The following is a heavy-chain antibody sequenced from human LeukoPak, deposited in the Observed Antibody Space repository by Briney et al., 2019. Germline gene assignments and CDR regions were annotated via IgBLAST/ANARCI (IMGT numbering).Heavy chain of an antibody. CDR3: AKDPLAGGTVAFDI. D-gene: IGHD3-16*01. V-gene: IGHV3-9*01. J-gene: IGHJ3*02. CDR1: GFTFDDYA. Sequence: GGPLRLSCAASGFTFDDYAMHWVRQAPGKGLEWVSGISWNSGSIGYADSVKGRFTISRDNAKNSLYLQMNSLRAEDTALYYCAKDPLAGGTVAFDIWGQGTMVTVSS. CDR2: ISWNSGSI.